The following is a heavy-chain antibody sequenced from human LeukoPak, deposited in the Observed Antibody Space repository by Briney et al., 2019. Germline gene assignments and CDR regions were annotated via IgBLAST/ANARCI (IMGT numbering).Heavy chain of an antibody. CDR1: GGSISSYY. Sequence: SETLSLTCTVSGGSISSYYWSWIRQPPGKGLEWIGYIYYSGSTNYNPSLKSRVTISVDTSKNQFSLKLSSVPAADTAVYYCAMLVGYSSDYWGQGTLVTVSS. V-gene: IGHV4-59*01. J-gene: IGHJ4*02. D-gene: IGHD6-13*01. CDR2: IYYSGST. CDR3: AMLVGYSSDY.